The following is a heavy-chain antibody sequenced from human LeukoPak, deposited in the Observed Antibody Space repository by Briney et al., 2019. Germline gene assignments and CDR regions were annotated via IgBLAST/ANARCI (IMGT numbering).Heavy chain of an antibody. CDR1: GYTFTSYY. Sequence: GASVKVSCKASGYTFTSYYMHWVRQAPGQGLEWMGIINPSGGSTSYAQKFQGRVTMTRDMSTSTVYMELSSLRSEDTAVYYCARTLLPLYYDYVWGIDNDAFDIWGQGTMVTVSS. CDR2: INPSGGST. J-gene: IGHJ3*02. D-gene: IGHD3-16*01. V-gene: IGHV1-46*01. CDR3: ARTLLPLYYDYVWGIDNDAFDI.